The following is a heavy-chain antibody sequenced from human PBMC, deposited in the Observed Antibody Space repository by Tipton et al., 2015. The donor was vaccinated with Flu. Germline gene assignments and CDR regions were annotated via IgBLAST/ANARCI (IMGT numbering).Heavy chain of an antibody. CDR2: IIPIFGIA. Sequence: QLVQSGAEVKKPGSSVKVSCKASGGTFSNYPISWVRQAPGQGLEWMGGIIPIFGIANYAQKFQGRVTITADESTSTAYMDLSSLRSEDTAVYYCARPHTPGGDNSGNYLFYWGQGTLVTVSS. CDR3: ARPHTPGGDNSGNYLFY. CDR1: GGTFSNYP. D-gene: IGHD3-22*01. J-gene: IGHJ4*02. V-gene: IGHV1-69*01.